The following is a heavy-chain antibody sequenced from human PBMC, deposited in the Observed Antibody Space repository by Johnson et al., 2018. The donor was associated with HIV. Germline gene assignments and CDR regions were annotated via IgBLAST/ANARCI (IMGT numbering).Heavy chain of an antibody. V-gene: IGHV3-11*04. Sequence: QVQLVESGGSLVKPGGSMRLSCAASGFTFTDYYMTWIRQAPGKGLEWVSHISTSGGGIYYADSVKGRFTISRDNARNSLYLQMNSLRAEDTAVYYCARVRYSSGWPIYAVDIWGQGTVVIVSS. D-gene: IGHD6-19*01. CDR2: ISTSGGGI. CDR3: ARVRYSSGWPIYAVDI. J-gene: IGHJ3*02. CDR1: GFTFTDYY.